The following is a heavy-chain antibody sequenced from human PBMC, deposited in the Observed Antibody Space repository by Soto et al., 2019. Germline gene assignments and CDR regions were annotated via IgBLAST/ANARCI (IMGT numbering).Heavy chain of an antibody. V-gene: IGHV4-4*02. CDR1: GVSISSSNW. D-gene: IGHD2-8*01. Sequence: QVQLQESGPGLVTPSGTLSLTCTVSGVSISSSNWWTWVRQAPGKGLEWIGEMYPSGGTTYNPALQNRVTISVDNSKNHLSLTLTSVTAADTAVYYCARCLHCSNGGRFDPRGRGALVTVSS. CDR2: MYPSGGT. J-gene: IGHJ5*02. CDR3: ARCLHCSNGGRFDP.